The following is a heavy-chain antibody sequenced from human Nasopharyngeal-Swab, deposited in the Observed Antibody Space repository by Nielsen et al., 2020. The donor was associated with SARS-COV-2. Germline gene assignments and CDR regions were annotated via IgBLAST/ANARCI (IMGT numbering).Heavy chain of an antibody. Sequence: GESLKISCAASGLSVSSNYMSWVRQAPGKGLEWVSIIYTGGSTYYADSVKGRFTISRDSSRNTLYLQMNSLTAEDTAVYYCARVLDGYNGFDYWGQGTLVTVSS. CDR3: ARVLDGYNGFDY. CDR1: GLSVSSNY. CDR2: IYTGGST. J-gene: IGHJ4*02. D-gene: IGHD5-24*01. V-gene: IGHV3-53*01.